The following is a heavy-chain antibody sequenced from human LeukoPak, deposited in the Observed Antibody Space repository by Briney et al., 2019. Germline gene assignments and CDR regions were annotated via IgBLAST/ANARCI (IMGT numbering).Heavy chain of an antibody. Sequence: PGGSLRLSCATSGFTFKNYGMHWVRQAPGEGLEWVTFLDYTGNNQYYADSMKGRFTISRDNAKNSLYLQMNSLRAEDTAVYYCARDSRGDTMVRGVIYYWGQGTLVTVSS. CDR3: ARDSRGDTMVRGVIYY. CDR1: GFTFKNYG. J-gene: IGHJ4*02. D-gene: IGHD3-10*01. V-gene: IGHV3-30*02. CDR2: LDYTGNNQ.